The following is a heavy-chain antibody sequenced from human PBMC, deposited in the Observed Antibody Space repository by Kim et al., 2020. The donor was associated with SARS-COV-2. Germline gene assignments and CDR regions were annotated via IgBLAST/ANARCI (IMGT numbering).Heavy chain of an antibody. CDR1: GYSFTDYA. J-gene: IGHJ4*02. CDR2: INGANEIR. Sequence: ASVKVSCKASGYSFTDYAMHWVRQAPGQRPEWIAWINGANEIRKYTQKFQGRLTVTRDISATTGYMDLSSLTSEDTAVYYCARVAGYSGGLDYWGQGTLVTVSS. CDR3: ARVAGYSGGLDY. V-gene: IGHV1-3*01. D-gene: IGHD1-26*01.